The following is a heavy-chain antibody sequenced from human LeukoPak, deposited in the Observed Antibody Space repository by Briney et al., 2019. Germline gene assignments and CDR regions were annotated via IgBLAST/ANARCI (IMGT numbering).Heavy chain of an antibody. CDR3: ASLRVGATLDY. CDR2: INHSGST. J-gene: IGHJ4*02. D-gene: IGHD1-26*01. Sequence: SETLSLTCAVYGGSFSGYYWSWIRQPPGKGLEWIGEINHSGSTNYNPSLKSRVTISVDTSKNQFSLKLSSVTAADTAVYYCASLRVGATLDYWGQGTLVTVSS. V-gene: IGHV4-34*01. CDR1: GGSFSGYY.